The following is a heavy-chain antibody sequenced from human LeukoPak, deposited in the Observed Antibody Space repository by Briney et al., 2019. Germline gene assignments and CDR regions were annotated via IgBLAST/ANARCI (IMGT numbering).Heavy chain of an antibody. D-gene: IGHD6-13*01. Sequence: GASVKVSCKASGYTFTGYYMHWVRQAPGQGLEWMGWINPNSGGTNYAQKFQGRVTMTRDTSISTAYMELSRLRSDDTAVYYCARDQGIAAAGIDYWGQGTLVTVSS. CDR2: INPNSGGT. V-gene: IGHV1-2*02. J-gene: IGHJ4*02. CDR3: ARDQGIAAAGIDY. CDR1: GYTFTGYY.